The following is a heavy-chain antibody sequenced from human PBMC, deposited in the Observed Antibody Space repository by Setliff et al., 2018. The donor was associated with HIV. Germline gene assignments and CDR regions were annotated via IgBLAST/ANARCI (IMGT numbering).Heavy chain of an antibody. CDR2: INYGGGT. V-gene: IGHV4-34*01. D-gene: IGHD2-2*01. CDR1: GGSFGGSS. CDR3: ASPSPYCTTASCPEYFLH. Sequence: SETLSLTCAVYGGSFGGSSWSWVRQSPDNHLEFIGEINYGGGTNYNPSLNGRATVSLDKSKMQVSLRLTSVTAADTAVYYCASPSPYCTTASCPEYFLHWGQGTLVTVSS. J-gene: IGHJ1*01.